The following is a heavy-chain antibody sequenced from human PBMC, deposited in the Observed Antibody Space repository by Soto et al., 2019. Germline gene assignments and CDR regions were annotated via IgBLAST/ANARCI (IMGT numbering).Heavy chain of an antibody. D-gene: IGHD5-12*01. Sequence: EVQLVESGGGLVQPGASLRLSCAASGFTFSRYAMNWVRQAPGKGLEWVSYINHDSGTIYYADSVKGRFTISRDNANNLLSLQMNSLRAEDTVVYYCARDRGYTGYDFAYWGQGTLVTVSS. CDR1: GFTFSRYA. V-gene: IGHV3-48*01. CDR3: ARDRGYTGYDFAY. J-gene: IGHJ4*02. CDR2: INHDSGTI.